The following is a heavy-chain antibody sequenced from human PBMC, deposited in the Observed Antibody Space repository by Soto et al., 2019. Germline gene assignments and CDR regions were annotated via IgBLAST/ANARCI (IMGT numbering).Heavy chain of an antibody. CDR1: GYNFASYG. Sequence: ASVKVSCKASGYNFASYGITWVRQAPGQGLEWMGWLSAYTGNTNYAQKFQGRFTMTTETSTSTAYMDVRSLRFDDTAVYYCARTPGATFSLDVWGQGTTVTVS. J-gene: IGHJ6*02. CDR3: ARTPGATFSLDV. V-gene: IGHV1-18*01. D-gene: IGHD3-10*01. CDR2: LSAYTGNT.